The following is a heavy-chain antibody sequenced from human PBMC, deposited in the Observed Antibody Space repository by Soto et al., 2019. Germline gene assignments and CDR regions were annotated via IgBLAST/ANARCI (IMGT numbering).Heavy chain of an antibody. CDR1: GFTFSNYG. J-gene: IGHJ3*01. CDR3: SKQTVPPTNALDA. D-gene: IGHD4-4*01. CDR2: ISYDGSNR. Sequence: QEQLVESGGGVVQPGRSLRLSCAASGFTFSNYGIHWVRQAPGKELEWVAVISYDGSNRYYAEAVKGRLTISRDNSKNTVDLEMNSLRAEDTAVYHCSKQTVPPTNALDACGQGTPVTVSS. V-gene: IGHV3-30*18.